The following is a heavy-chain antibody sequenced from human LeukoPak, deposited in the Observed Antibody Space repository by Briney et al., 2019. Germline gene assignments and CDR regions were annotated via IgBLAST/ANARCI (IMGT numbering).Heavy chain of an antibody. V-gene: IGHV4-38-2*02. CDR3: ARGASSSWYIRRNPYFDY. J-gene: IGHJ4*02. Sequence: PSETLSLTCTVSGYSISSGSYWGWIRRPPGKGLEWIGEINHSGSTNYNPSLKSRVTISVDTSKNQFSLKLSSVTAADTAVYYCARGASSSWYIRRNPYFDYWGQGTLVTVSS. CDR1: GYSISSGSY. D-gene: IGHD6-13*01. CDR2: INHSGST.